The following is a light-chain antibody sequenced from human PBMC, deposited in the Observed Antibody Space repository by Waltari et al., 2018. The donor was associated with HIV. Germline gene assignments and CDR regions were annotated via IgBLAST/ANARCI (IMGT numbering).Light chain of an antibody. J-gene: IGLJ1*01. CDR2: EGS. CDR1: SSDVGSYNL. Sequence: QSALTQPASVSGSPGQSITISCTGTSSDVGSYNLVSWYQQHPGKAPKVMIYEGSKWPSGVSNRFSGSKSGNTASLTISGLQAEDEADYYCCSYTGSSTRRPYVFGTGTKVTVL. V-gene: IGLV2-23*01. CDR3: CSYTGSSTRRPYV.